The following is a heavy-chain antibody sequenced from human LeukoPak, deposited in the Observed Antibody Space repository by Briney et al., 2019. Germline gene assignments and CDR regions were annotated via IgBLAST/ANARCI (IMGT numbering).Heavy chain of an antibody. Sequence: NPSETLSLTCTVSGGSISSYYWSWIRQPPGKGLEWIGDIYYSGSTNYNPSLKSRVTISVDTSENQFSPKLRSVTAADTAVYYCARLFGEAYYFDYWGQGTLVTVSS. CDR3: ARLFGEAYYFDY. CDR2: IYYSGST. V-gene: IGHV4-59*08. J-gene: IGHJ4*02. D-gene: IGHD3-10*02. CDR1: GGSISSYY.